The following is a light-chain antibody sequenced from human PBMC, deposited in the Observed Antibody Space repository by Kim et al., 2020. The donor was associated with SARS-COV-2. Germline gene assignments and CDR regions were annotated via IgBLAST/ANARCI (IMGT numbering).Light chain of an antibody. V-gene: IGKV3-15*01. CDR2: GAS. CDR3: QQYNNWPLT. CDR1: QSISSN. Sequence: EIVMTQSPVTLSVSPGERATLSCRASQSISSNLAWYQQKPGQAPRLLIYGASTRATGIPARFSGSGSGKEFTLTISSLQSEDFAVYYCQQYNNWPLTFGGGTKVDIK. J-gene: IGKJ4*01.